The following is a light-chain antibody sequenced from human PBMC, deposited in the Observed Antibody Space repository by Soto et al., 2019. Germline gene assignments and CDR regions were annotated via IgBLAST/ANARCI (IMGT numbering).Light chain of an antibody. CDR3: SLYTSSFTFV. CDR1: SSDVGSYDR. J-gene: IGLJ1*01. CDR2: QVS. Sequence: QSVLTQPPSVSGSPGQSVTISCTGTSSDVGSYDRVSWYQQPPGTPPKIMIYQVSNRPSGVPDRFSGSKSGNTASLTISGLQAEDEGDYYCSLYTSSFTFVFGTGTKLTVL. V-gene: IGLV2-18*01.